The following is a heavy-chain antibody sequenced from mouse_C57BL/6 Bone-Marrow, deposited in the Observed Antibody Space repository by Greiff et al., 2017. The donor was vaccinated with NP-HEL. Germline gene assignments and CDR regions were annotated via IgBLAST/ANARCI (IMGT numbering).Heavy chain of an antibody. Sequence: VQLQQSGAELARPGASVKMSCKASGYTFTSYTMHWVKQRPGQGLEWIGYINPSSGYTKYNQKFKDKATLTADKSSSTAYMELRSLTSEDSAVYFCARGGFYYGSSYPAWFAYWGQGTLVTVSA. CDR1: GYTFTSYT. J-gene: IGHJ3*01. CDR3: ARGGFYYGSSYPAWFAY. V-gene: IGHV1-4*01. D-gene: IGHD1-1*01. CDR2: INPSSGYT.